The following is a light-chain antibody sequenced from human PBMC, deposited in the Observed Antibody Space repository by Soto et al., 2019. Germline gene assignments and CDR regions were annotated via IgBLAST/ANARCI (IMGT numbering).Light chain of an antibody. CDR1: QTINAY. CDR3: QESYRTPRT. CDR2: AAS. Sequence: DIQMTQSPSSLSASVGDRVTITCRASQTINAYLNWYQQKPGKAPKLLIYAASSLQSGVPSRFSGSGSGTYFTLTISSLQPEDFATYYCQESYRTPRTFGQGTRLEI. J-gene: IGKJ2*01. V-gene: IGKV1-39*01.